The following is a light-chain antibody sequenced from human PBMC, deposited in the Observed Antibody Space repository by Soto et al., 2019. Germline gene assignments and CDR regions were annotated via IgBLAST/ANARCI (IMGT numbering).Light chain of an antibody. CDR2: GAS. CDR3: QQYGSSPPWT. V-gene: IGKV3-20*01. CDR1: QSVSSSY. Sequence: EIGLTQSPGTLSLSPGERATLSCRASQSVSSSYLAWYQQKPGQAPRLLIYGASSRATGIPDRFTGSGSGTDFTLTISRLAPEDFAVYYCQQYGSSPPWTFGRGTKVEIK. J-gene: IGKJ1*01.